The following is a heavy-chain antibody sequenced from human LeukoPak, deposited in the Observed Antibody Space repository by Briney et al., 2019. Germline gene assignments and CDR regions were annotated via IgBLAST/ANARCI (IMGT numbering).Heavy chain of an antibody. CDR3: ARGARDGYNYYHYYMDV. J-gene: IGHJ6*03. Sequence: SETLSLTCSVSGGSISSYYWTWIRQPPGKGLEWVGCIYYTGSTNYNHSLKGRVTISVDTSKNPFYLRLSSVTAADTAVYYCARGARDGYNYYHYYMDVWGKGTTVTVSS. D-gene: IGHD5-24*01. CDR2: IYYTGST. V-gene: IGHV4-59*01. CDR1: GGSISSYY.